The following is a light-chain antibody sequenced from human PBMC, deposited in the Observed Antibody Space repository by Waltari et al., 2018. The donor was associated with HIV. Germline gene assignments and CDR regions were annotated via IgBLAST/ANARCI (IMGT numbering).Light chain of an antibody. CDR3: YSISSSGYQGV. V-gene: IGLV3-10*01. J-gene: IGLJ2*01. CDR1: ALPKKY. Sequence: SYELTQPPSVSVSPAQTARITCSGDALPKKYAYWYQQKSGQAPVLVIYEDSKRPSWIPERISGFSSGTIATLTISGAQVEDEGDYYCYSISSSGYQGVFGGGTKLTVL. CDR2: EDS.